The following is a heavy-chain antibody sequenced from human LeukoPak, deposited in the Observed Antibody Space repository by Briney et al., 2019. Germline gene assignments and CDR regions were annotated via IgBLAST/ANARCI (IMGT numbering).Heavy chain of an antibody. Sequence: SETLSLTCTVSGGSISSSSYYWGWIRQPPGKGLEWIGSIYYSGSTYYNPSLKSRVTISVDTSKNQFSLKLSSVTAADTAVYYCARAPNAKRWDYYYYYYMDVWGKGTTVTVSS. CDR1: GGSISSSSYY. J-gene: IGHJ6*03. V-gene: IGHV4-39*07. D-gene: IGHD1-26*01. CDR3: ARAPNAKRWDYYYYYYMDV. CDR2: IYYSGST.